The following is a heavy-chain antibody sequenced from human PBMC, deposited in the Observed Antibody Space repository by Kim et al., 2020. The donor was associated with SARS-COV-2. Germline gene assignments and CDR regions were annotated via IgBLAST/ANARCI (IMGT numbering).Heavy chain of an antibody. V-gene: IGHV4-34*01. D-gene: IGHD6-13*01. CDR3: ARGIGSSSWYWGY. J-gene: IGHJ4*02. CDR2: INHSGST. CDR1: GGSFSGYY. Sequence: SETLSLTCAVYGGSFSGYYWSWIRQPPGKGLEWIGEINHSGSTNYNPSLKSRVTISVDTSKNQFSLKLSSVTAADTAVYYCARGIGSSSWYWGYWGQGTLVTVSS.